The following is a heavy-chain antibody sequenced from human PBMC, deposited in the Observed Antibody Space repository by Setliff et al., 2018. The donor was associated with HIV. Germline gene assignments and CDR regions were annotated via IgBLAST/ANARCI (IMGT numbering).Heavy chain of an antibody. CDR3: ARGIRDSCEGSPYYSYCYMDV. J-gene: IGHJ6*03. V-gene: IGHV4-31*03. Sequence: SETLSLTCTVSGGSISSSSYYWNWFRQYPGKGLEWIGFVFYTGATYSSPSLKSRITMSVDTSRNQFSLKVNSVTAADTAVYYCARGIRDSCEGSPYYSYCYMDVWGTGTTVTVSS. D-gene: IGHD3-9*01. CDR1: GGSISSSSYY. CDR2: VFYTGAT.